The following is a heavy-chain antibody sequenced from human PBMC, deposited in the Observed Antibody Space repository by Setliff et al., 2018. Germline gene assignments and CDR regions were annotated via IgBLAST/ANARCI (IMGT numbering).Heavy chain of an antibody. J-gene: IGHJ6*03. CDR2: IYHSGST. CDR1: GDSFSDYH. Sequence: NPSETLSLTCAVYGDSFSDYHWSWIRQAPGKGLEWIGSIYHSGSTYFNPSLKSRVTISVDTSKNQFSLRLRSVTAADTAVYYCARDNRARHYMDVWGKGTTVTVSS. CDR3: ARDNRARHYMDV. V-gene: IGHV4-38-2*02. D-gene: IGHD3-10*01.